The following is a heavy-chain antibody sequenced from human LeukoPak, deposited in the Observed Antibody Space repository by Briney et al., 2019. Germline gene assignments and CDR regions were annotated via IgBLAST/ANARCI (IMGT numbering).Heavy chain of an antibody. CDR3: ARDRAPWNYYYYMDV. CDR2: IYYSGST. D-gene: IGHD1-14*01. V-gene: IGHV4-30-4*08. CDR1: GGSISSGDYY. Sequence: SETLSLTCTVSGGSISSGDYYWSWIRQPPGKGLEWLGYIYYSGSTYYHPSLKSRVTISVDTSKNQFSLKLSSVTAADTAVYYCARDRAPWNYYYYMDVWGKGTTVTVSS. J-gene: IGHJ6*03.